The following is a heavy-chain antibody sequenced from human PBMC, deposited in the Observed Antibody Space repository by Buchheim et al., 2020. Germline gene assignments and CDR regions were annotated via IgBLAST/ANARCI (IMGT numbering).Heavy chain of an antibody. D-gene: IGHD2-2*01. CDR2: INHSGST. J-gene: IGHJ4*02. CDR3: ARGPGCSSTSCYPDY. V-gene: IGHV4-34*01. Sequence: QVQLQQWGAGLLKPSETLSLTCAVYGGSFSGYYWSWIRQPPGQGLEWIGEINHSGSTNYNPSLKSRVTISVDTSKHQIYLKLSSVTAADTAVYYCARGPGCSSTSCYPDYWGQGTL. CDR1: GGSFSGYY.